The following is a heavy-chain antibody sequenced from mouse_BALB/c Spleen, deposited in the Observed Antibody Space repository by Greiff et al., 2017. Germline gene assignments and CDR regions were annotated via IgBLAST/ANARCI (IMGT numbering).Heavy chain of an antibody. CDR3: ARIYDGWYFDV. CDR1: GFSLTSYG. D-gene: IGHD2-3*01. CDR2: IWSGGST. Sequence: VKLVESGPGLVQPSQSLSITCTVSGFSLTSYGVHWVRQSPGKGLEWLGVIWSGGSTDYNAAFISRLSISKDNSKSQVFFKMNSLQADDTAIYYCARIYDGWYFDVWGAGTTVTVSS. V-gene: IGHV2-4-1*01. J-gene: IGHJ1*01.